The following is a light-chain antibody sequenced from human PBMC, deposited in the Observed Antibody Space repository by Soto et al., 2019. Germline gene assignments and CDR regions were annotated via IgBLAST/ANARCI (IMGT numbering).Light chain of an antibody. Sequence: TRPPSVHGVAGRTVTVSCTGSSSNIGAGFDVHWYQLVPGGAPRLLIYHNTNRPSGVPDRFSGSKSGASASLAITGLQAEDEADYYCQSYDSDLTESYVFGTGTKVTVL. V-gene: IGLV1-40*03. J-gene: IGLJ1*01. CDR2: HNT. CDR3: QSYDSDLTESYV. CDR1: SSNIGAGFD.